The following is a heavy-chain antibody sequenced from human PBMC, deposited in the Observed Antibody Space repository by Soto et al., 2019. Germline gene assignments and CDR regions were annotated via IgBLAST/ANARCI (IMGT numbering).Heavy chain of an antibody. J-gene: IGHJ5*02. CDR2: IYYSGST. CDR3: ARRAAVAGTSWFDP. CDR1: GGSISSSGYY. Sequence: NPSETLSLTCTVSGGSISSSGYYWGWIRQPPGKGLEWIGSIYYSGSTYYNPSLKSRVTISVDTSKNQFSLKLSSVAAADTAVYYCARRAAVAGTSWFDPWGQGTLVTVSS. V-gene: IGHV4-39*01. D-gene: IGHD6-19*01.